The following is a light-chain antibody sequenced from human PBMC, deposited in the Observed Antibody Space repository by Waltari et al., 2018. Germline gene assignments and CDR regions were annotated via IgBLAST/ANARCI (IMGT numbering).Light chain of an antibody. V-gene: IGLV1-44*01. CDR2: SNN. Sequence: QSVLSQPPSASGTPGQRVTISCSGSSSNIGSNSVNWYQQLPGTAPKLFTDSNNKRPSGVPDRFSGSKSGTSASLAISGLQSEDEADYYCGSWDAGLNGWVFGGGTKLTVL. CDR1: SSNIGSNS. CDR3: GSWDAGLNGWV. J-gene: IGLJ3*02.